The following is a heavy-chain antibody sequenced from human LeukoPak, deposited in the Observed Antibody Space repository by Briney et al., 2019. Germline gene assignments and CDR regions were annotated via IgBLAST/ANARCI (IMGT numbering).Heavy chain of an antibody. CDR1: GGSISSSSYY. D-gene: IGHD3-10*01. V-gene: IGHV4-39*01. Sequence: SETLSLTCTVSGGSISSSSYYWGWIRQPPGKGLEWIGSIYYSGSTNYNPSLKSRVTISVDTSKNQFSLKLSSVTAADTAVYYCARQGMVRGVIIPFDYWGQGTLVTVSS. CDR3: ARQGMVRGVIIPFDY. CDR2: IYYSGST. J-gene: IGHJ4*02.